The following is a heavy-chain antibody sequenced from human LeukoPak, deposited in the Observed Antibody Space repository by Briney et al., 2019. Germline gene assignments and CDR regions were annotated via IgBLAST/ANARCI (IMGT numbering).Heavy chain of an antibody. V-gene: IGHV3-64*01. CDR3: ARDPFVVVVAANTFDY. Sequence: GGSLRLSCAASGFTFSSYAMHWVRQAPGKGLEYVSAISSNGGSTYYANSVKGRFTISRDNSKNTLYLQMGSLRAEDMAVYYCARDPFVVVVAANTFDYWGQGTLVTVSS. CDR2: ISSNGGST. D-gene: IGHD2-15*01. J-gene: IGHJ4*02. CDR1: GFTFSSYA.